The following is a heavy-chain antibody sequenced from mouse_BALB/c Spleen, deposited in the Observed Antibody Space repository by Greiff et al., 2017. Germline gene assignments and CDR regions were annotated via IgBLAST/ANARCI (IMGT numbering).Heavy chain of an antibody. J-gene: IGHJ3*01. Sequence: EVNLVESGPGLVKPSQSLSLTCTVTGYSITSDYAWNWIRQFPGNKLEWMGYISYSGSTSYNPSLKSRISITRDTSKNQFFLQLNSVTTEDTATYYCARWGYGNYTWFAYWGQGTLVTVSA. CDR2: ISYSGST. CDR3: ARWGYGNYTWFAY. V-gene: IGHV3-2*02. D-gene: IGHD2-10*02. CDR1: GYSITSDYA.